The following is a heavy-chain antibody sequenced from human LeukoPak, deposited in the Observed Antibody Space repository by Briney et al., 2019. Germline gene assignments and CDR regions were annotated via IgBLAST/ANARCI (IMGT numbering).Heavy chain of an antibody. CDR2: INPSGGST. Sequence: ASVKVSCKASGYTFTSYYMHWVRQAPGQGLEWMGIINPSGGSTSYAQKFQGRVTMTRDMSTSTVYMELSSLGSEDTAVYYCARDVYDSSGYYPFDYWGQGTLVTVSS. V-gene: IGHV1-46*01. D-gene: IGHD3-22*01. CDR1: GYTFTSYY. CDR3: ARDVYDSSGYYPFDY. J-gene: IGHJ4*02.